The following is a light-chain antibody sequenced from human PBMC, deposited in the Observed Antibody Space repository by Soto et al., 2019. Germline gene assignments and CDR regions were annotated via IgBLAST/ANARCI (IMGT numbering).Light chain of an antibody. Sequence: QSALTQPASVSGSPGQSIAISCTGTRSDVGAYGYVFWYQQHPGKAPKLMLFEVSMRPSGVSNRFSGSKSGNTASLTISGLQADDEADYYCSSYIPGNTLVFGGGTQRTVL. CDR2: EVS. J-gene: IGLJ3*02. CDR3: SSYIPGNTLV. CDR1: RSDVGAYGY. V-gene: IGLV2-14*01.